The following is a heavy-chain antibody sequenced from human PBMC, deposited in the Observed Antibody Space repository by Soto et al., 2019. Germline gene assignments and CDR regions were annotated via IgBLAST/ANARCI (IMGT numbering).Heavy chain of an antibody. J-gene: IGHJ6*02. D-gene: IGHD6-13*01. CDR1: GGTFSSYA. CDR3: AREQGIAAAGTRWYYYGMDV. V-gene: IGHV1-69*01. Sequence: QVQLVQSGAEVKKPGSSVKVSCKASGGTFSSYAISWVRQAPGQGLEWMGGIIPIFGTANYAQKFQGRVTITAGESTSTAYMELSSLRSEDTAVYYCAREQGIAAAGTRWYYYGMDVWGQGTTVTVSS. CDR2: IIPIFGTA.